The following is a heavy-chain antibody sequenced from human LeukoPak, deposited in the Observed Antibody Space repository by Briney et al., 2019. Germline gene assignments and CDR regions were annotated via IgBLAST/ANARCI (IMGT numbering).Heavy chain of an antibody. Sequence: ASVKVSCKASGGTFSSHTISWVRQAPGPGLEWTGRIIPILGISNYAQKFQGRVTITADKSTSTAYMELSSLRSEDTAVYYCARDCDIVVVPAAIRYYYYGMDVWGQGTTVTVSS. CDR1: GGTFSSHT. D-gene: IGHD2-2*02. CDR2: IIPILGIS. V-gene: IGHV1-69*04. J-gene: IGHJ6*02. CDR3: ARDCDIVVVPAAIRYYYYGMDV.